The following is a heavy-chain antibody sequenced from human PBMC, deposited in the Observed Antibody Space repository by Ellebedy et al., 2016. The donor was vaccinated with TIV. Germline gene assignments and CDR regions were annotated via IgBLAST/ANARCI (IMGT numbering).Heavy chain of an antibody. CDR2: IFYTGDT. Sequence: MPSETLSLTCTVSNGSLSGHYWSWIRQPPGKGLEWVGYIFYTGDTIYNPSFTSRVSMSVNTPKNQFSLTLRSVTAADTTTYYCVRGALYKFDPWGQGTQVTVSS. CDR1: NGSLSGHY. V-gene: IGHV4-59*11. CDR3: VRGALYKFDP. J-gene: IGHJ5*02. D-gene: IGHD1-14*01.